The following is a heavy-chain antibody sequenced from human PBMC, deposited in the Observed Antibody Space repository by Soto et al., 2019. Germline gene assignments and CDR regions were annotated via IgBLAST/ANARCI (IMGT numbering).Heavy chain of an antibody. Sequence: PSETLSLTCTVYGGSISSYYWSWIRQPPGKGLEWIGYIYYSGSTNYNPSLKSRVTISVDTSKNQFSLKLSSVTAADTAVYYCARAHYGSGEPSFGPWGQGTLVTVSS. CDR3: ARAHYGSGEPSFGP. CDR1: GGSISSYY. CDR2: IYYSGST. D-gene: IGHD3-10*01. V-gene: IGHV4-59*01. J-gene: IGHJ5*02.